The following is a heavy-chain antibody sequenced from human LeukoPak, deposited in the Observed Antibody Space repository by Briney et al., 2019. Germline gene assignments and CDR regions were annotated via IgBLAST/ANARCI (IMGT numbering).Heavy chain of an antibody. V-gene: IGHV4-59*01. J-gene: IGHJ5*02. CDR3: AGGSGTFDP. CDR2: IYYSGST. Sequence: SETLSLTCTVSGGSLSSYYWSWLRQPPGKGLEWIGYIYYSGSTNYNPSLKSRVTISVDTSKNQFSLKLSAVTAADTAVYYCAGGSGTFDPWGQGTLVTVSS. D-gene: IGHD2-15*01. CDR1: GGSLSSYY.